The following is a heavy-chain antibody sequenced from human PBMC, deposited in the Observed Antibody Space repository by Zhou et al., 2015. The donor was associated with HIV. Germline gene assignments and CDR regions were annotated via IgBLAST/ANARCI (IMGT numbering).Heavy chain of an antibody. CDR1: GGTFSSYA. D-gene: IGHD2-2*01. J-gene: IGHJ4*02. CDR3: ARGMDQDVEVLPADYCFDY. V-gene: IGHV1-69*01. CDR2: IIPIFGIA. Sequence: QVQLVQSGAEVKKPGSSVKVSCKASGGTFSSYAISWVRQAPGQGLEWIGGIIPIFGIAKYSQKFQGRVTISADESTTTAYMELSSLKSDDSAVYYCARGMDQDVEVLPADYCFDYWGQGTRITVSS.